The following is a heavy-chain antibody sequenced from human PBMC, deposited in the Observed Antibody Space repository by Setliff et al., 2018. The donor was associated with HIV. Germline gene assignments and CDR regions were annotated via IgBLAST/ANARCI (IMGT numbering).Heavy chain of an antibody. CDR3: ARASHSGPSSNGWYPYYFDY. V-gene: IGHV1-69*13. D-gene: IGHD6-19*01. Sequence: GASVKVSCKASGYTFTSYYMHWVRQAPGQGLEWMGWISPNFGHTKYAQKFQGRVTITADESTSTAYMELSSLRSEDTAVYYCARASHSGPSSNGWYPYYFDYWGQGTLVTVSS. CDR1: GYTFTSYY. J-gene: IGHJ4*02. CDR2: ISPNFGHT.